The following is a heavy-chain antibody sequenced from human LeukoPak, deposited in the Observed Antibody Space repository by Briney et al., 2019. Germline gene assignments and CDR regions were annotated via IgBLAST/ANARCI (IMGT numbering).Heavy chain of an antibody. V-gene: IGHV3-30*03. Sequence: GSLRLSCAASRFTFSSHGMHWVRQAPGKGLEWVAVISYDGSNQYYVDAVKGRFTISRDNSKNTLYLQMNSLRAEDTAVYYCARDFGQTYYYGSGSLDYWGQGTLVTVSS. J-gene: IGHJ4*02. CDR3: ARDFGQTYYYGSGSLDY. CDR2: ISYDGSNQ. D-gene: IGHD3-10*01. CDR1: RFTFSSHG.